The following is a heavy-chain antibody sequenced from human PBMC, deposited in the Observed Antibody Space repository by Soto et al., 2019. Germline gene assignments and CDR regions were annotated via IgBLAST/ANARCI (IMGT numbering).Heavy chain of an antibody. CDR3: ARDSGIPGRYWYFGL. D-gene: IGHD3-9*01. Sequence: QVQLVQSGAEVKKPGASVKVSCTTYGYTFSDYFLHWVRQAPGQGPEWMGFVNPKRGGTEYAPKFQGRVTMNRDTPSSTVYMYLSGLTSDDTAIYYCARDSGIPGRYWYFGLWGRGTLVTVSS. V-gene: IGHV1-2*02. CDR2: VNPKRGGT. J-gene: IGHJ2*01. CDR1: GYTFSDYF.